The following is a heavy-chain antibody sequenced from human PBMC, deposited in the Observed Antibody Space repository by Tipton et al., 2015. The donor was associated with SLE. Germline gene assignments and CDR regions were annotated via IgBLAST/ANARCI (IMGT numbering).Heavy chain of an antibody. V-gene: IGHV4-59*01. J-gene: IGHJ5*02. D-gene: IGHD3-3*01. CDR3: VRGGTVFGVVLNWFDP. Sequence: TLSLTCTVSGGSMNTYYWNWIRQFPGKGLEWIGYFYYSGSANYNPSLKSRVTISLDKSKNQFSLRLTSVTAADTAVYYCVRGGTVFGVVLNWFDPWGQGTRVTVSS. CDR2: FYYSGSA. CDR1: GGSMNTYY.